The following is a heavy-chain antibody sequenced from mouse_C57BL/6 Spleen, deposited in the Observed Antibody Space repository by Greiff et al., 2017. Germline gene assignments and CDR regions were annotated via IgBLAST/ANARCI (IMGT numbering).Heavy chain of an antibody. D-gene: IGHD1-1*01. CDR2: IYPGDGDT. CDR3: ARRGSSDGDYFDY. V-gene: IGHV1-80*01. J-gene: IGHJ2*01. CDR1: GYAFSSYW. Sequence: QVQLQQSGAELVKPGASVKISCKASGYAFSSYWMNWVKQRPGKGLEWIGQIYPGDGDTNYNGKFKGKATLTADKSSRTAYMQLSSLTSEDSAVYFCARRGSSDGDYFDYWGQGTTLTVSS.